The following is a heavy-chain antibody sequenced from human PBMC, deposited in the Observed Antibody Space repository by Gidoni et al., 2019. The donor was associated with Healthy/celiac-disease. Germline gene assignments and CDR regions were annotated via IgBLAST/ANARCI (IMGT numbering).Heavy chain of an antibody. V-gene: IGHV4-39*01. Sequence: STYYNPSLKSRVTISVDTSKNQFSLKLSSVTAADTAVYYCASTDDSSGWGGGYFDLWGRGTLVTVSS. J-gene: IGHJ2*01. D-gene: IGHD6-19*01. CDR3: ASTDDSSGWGGGYFDL. CDR2: ST.